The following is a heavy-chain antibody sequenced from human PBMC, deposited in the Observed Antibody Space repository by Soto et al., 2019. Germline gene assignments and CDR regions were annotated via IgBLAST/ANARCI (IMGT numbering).Heavy chain of an antibody. CDR2: ISGSGGST. CDR3: AKDGRGFLGLLLEDAFDI. J-gene: IGHJ3*02. D-gene: IGHD3-3*01. V-gene: IGHV3-23*01. Sequence: EVQLLESGGGLVQPGGSLRLSCAASGFTFSSYAMSWVRQAPGKGLEWVSAISGSGGSTYYADSVKGRFTISRDNSKNTQYLQMNGLRAGDTAVYYGAKDGRGFLGLLLEDAFDIWGQGTMVTVSS. CDR1: GFTFSSYA.